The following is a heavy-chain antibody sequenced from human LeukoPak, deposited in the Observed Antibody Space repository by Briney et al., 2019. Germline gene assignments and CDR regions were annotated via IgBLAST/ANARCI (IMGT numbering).Heavy chain of an antibody. D-gene: IGHD6-13*01. CDR2: IYYSGST. Sequence: SETLSLTCTVSGGSISSSSYYWGWIRQPPGKGLEWIGSIYYSGSTYYNPSLKSRVTISVVTSKNQFSLKLSSVTAADTAVYYCARIAAAGGGMDVWGQGTTVTVSS. CDR3: ARIAAAGGGMDV. V-gene: IGHV4-39*01. CDR1: GGSISSSSYY. J-gene: IGHJ6*02.